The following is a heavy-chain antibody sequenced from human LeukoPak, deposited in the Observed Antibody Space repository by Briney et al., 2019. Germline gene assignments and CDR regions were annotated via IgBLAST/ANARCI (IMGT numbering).Heavy chain of an antibody. CDR3: ADPPSDF. Sequence: GGSLRLSCTASVLKLTVKWMPCVRQAPGKGLEWVANINQDGSARYHGDSVKGRFTISRDNVKNTLFLEMTSPRPEDTAVCYCADPPSDFWGQGTLVAVSS. CDR1: VLKLTVKW. CDR2: INQDGSAR. J-gene: IGHJ4*02. V-gene: IGHV3-7*01.